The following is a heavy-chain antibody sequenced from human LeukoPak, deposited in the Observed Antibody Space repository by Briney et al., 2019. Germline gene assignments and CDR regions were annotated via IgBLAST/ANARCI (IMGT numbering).Heavy chain of an antibody. CDR3: ARDRSAKYVWGSYRYKAGDAFDI. V-gene: IGHV1-3*01. CDR2: INAGNGNT. D-gene: IGHD3-16*02. Sequence: GASVKVSCKASGYTFTSYAMHWVRQAPGQRLEWMGWINAGNGNTKYSQKFQGRVTITRDTSASTAYMELGSLRSEDTAVYYCARDRSAKYVWGSYRYKAGDAFDIWGQGTMVTVSS. J-gene: IGHJ3*02. CDR1: GYTFTSYA.